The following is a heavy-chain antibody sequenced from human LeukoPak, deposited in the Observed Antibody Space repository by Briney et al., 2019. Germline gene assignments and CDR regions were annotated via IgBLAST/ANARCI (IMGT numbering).Heavy chain of an antibody. CDR3: ARVTQQLVPYFDY. CDR1: GGSISSYY. Sequence: PSETLSLTCTVSGGSISSYYWSWIRQPPGKGLEWIGYIYYSGSTNYNPSLKSRATISVDTSKNQFSLKLSSVTAADTAVYYCARVTQQLVPYFDYWGQGTLVTVSS. D-gene: IGHD6-13*01. V-gene: IGHV4-59*01. J-gene: IGHJ4*02. CDR2: IYYSGST.